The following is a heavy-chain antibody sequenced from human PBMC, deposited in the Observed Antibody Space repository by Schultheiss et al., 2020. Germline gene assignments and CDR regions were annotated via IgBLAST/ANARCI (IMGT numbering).Heavy chain of an antibody. CDR3: ARVIMLRQLGSNYYMDV. J-gene: IGHJ6*03. CDR1: GGSFSGYY. Sequence: SETLSLTCAVYGGSFSGYYWSWIRQPPGKGLEWIGEINHSGSTNYNPSLKSRVTISVDTSKNQFSLKLSSVTAADTAVYYCARVIMLRQLGSNYYMDVWGKGTTVTVSS. V-gene: IGHV4-34*01. CDR2: INHSGST. D-gene: IGHD3-16*01.